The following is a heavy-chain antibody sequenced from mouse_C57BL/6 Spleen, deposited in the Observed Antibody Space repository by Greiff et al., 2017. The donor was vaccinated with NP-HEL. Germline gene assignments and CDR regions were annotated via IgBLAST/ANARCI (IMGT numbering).Heavy chain of an antibody. CDR2: IWTGGGT. Sequence: QVQLKESGPGLVAPSQSLSITCTVSGFSLTSYAISWVRQPPGQGLEWLGVIWTGGGTTYNSALKSRLSISKDNSKSQVFLKMNSLQTDDTARYYCASYGKRAWCAYWGQGTLVTVSA. CDR1: GFSLTSYA. D-gene: IGHD2-1*01. V-gene: IGHV2-9-1*01. CDR3: ASYGKRAWCAY. J-gene: IGHJ3*01.